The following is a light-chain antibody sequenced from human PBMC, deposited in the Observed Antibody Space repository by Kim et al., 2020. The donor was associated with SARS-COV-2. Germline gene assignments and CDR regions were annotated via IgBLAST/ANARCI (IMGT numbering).Light chain of an antibody. CDR3: QQYDTSPSCT. V-gene: IGKV3-20*01. J-gene: IGKJ2*02. CDR1: QSVSDNY. CDR2: GAS. Sequence: EIVLTQSPGTLSLSPGERATLSCRDSQSVSDNYLAWYQQKPGQAPRLLIYGASSRATGIPDRFSGSGSGTEFTLTISSLQPEDFAVYYCQQYDTSPSCTFGQGTKVEI.